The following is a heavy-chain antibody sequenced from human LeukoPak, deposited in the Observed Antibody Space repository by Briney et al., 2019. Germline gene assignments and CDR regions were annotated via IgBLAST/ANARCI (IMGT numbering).Heavy chain of an antibody. CDR1: GFTFSSYW. CDR2: IKQDGSEK. D-gene: IGHD5-24*01. J-gene: IGHJ4*02. V-gene: IGHV3-7*01. Sequence: PGGSLRLSYAASGFTFSSYWMSWVRQAPGKGLEWVANIKQDGSEKYYVDSVKGRFTISRDNAKNSLYLQMNSPRAEDTAVYYCARGSDVEMATLSFDYWRQATLVTVSS. CDR3: ARGSDVEMATLSFDY.